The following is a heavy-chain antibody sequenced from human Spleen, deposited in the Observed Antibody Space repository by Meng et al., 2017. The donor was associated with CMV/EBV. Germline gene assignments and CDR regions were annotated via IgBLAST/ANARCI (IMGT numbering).Heavy chain of an antibody. V-gene: IGHV3-48*04. D-gene: IGHD2/OR15-2a*01. CDR2: ISASSSTI. CDR3: ARAALFEKIVSLPSPLAY. Sequence: GGSLRLSCAASGFTFRSYSMNWVRQSPAKGLEWVSYISASSSTIFYSDSVKGRFTISRDNALNSVFLQMNRLTVEGTAMYYCARAALFEKIVSLPSPLAYWGRGALVTVSS. CDR1: GFTFRSYS. J-gene: IGHJ4*02.